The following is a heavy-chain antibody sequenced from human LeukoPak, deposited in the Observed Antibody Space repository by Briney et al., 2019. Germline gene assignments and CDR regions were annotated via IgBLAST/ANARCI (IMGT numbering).Heavy chain of an antibody. D-gene: IGHD3-22*01. J-gene: IGHJ4*02. CDR2: ISSSSSYI. V-gene: IGHV3-21*01. CDR1: GFTFSSYS. Sequence: GGSLRLSCAASGFTFSSYSMNWVRQAPGKGLEWVSSISSSSSYIYYADSVKGRFTISRDNAKNSLYLQMNSLRAEDTAVYYCARLTYYYDSSGPLYFDYWGQGTLVTVSS. CDR3: ARLTYYYDSSGPLYFDY.